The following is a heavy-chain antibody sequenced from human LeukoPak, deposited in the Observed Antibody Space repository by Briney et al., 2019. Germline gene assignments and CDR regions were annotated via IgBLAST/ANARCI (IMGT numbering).Heavy chain of an antibody. Sequence: GGSLRLSCAASGFTFSTSTMSWVRQAPGKGLEWISATRGSGNPTYYADSVKGRFTISRDNAENSLDLQMNSLRVEDTAVYYCVREGGSGWYSGWFDPWGQGTRVTVSS. J-gene: IGHJ5*02. D-gene: IGHD6-19*01. CDR1: GFTFSTST. V-gene: IGHV3-23*01. CDR3: VREGGSGWYSGWFDP. CDR2: TRGSGNPT.